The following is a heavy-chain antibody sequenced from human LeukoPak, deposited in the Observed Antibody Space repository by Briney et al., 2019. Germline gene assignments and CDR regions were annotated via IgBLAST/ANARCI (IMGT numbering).Heavy chain of an antibody. J-gene: IGHJ1*01. V-gene: IGHV3-53*01. CDR3: ARGPTVTAPGH. Sequence: GGSLRLSCAASGLTVSYNYMSWVRQAPGKGLEWVSLIYSGGSTRHADSVKGRFTISRDNTKNTLYLQMNSLRVEDTAVYYCARGPTVTAPGHWGQGTLVTVS. CDR1: GLTVSYNY. CDR2: IYSGGST.